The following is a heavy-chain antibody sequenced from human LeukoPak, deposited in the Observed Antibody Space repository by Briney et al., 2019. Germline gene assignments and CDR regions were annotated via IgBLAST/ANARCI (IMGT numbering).Heavy chain of an antibody. V-gene: IGHV3-48*01. J-gene: IGHJ3*02. D-gene: IGHD3-22*01. CDR3: AKGYYYDSTKDAFHI. CDR2: ISSDSNTI. Sequence: GGSLRLSCVASGFTLSRYSINWVRQAPGQGLDWVSYISSDSNTIYYADSVEGRFIISRDNSQNTLYLQIDNLRAEDTAVYYCAKGYYYDSTKDAFHIWGQGTMVTVSS. CDR1: GFTLSRYS.